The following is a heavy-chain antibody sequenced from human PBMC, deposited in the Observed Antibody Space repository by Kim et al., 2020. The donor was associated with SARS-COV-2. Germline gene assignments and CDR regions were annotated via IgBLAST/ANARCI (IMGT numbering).Heavy chain of an antibody. V-gene: IGHV4-61*02. CDR2: IYTSGST. CDR1: GGSISSGSYY. CDR3: ASVAAAGTYYYGMDV. Sequence: SETLSLTCTVSGGSISSGSYYWSWIRQPAGKGLEWIGRIYTSGSTNYNPSLKSRVTISVDTSKNQFSLKLSSVTAADTAVYYCASVAAAGTYYYGMDVWGQGTTVTVSS. D-gene: IGHD6-13*01. J-gene: IGHJ6*02.